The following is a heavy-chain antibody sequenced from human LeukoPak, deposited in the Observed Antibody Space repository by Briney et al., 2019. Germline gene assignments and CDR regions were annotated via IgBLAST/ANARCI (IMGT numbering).Heavy chain of an antibody. D-gene: IGHD3-22*01. J-gene: IGHJ4*02. Sequence: GASLRLSCAASGFTFSSYSMNWVRQAPGKGLEWVSSISSSSSYIYYADSVKGRFTISRDNAKNSLYLQMNSLRAEDTAVYYCARDKTYYYDSSGYYPFDYWGQGTLVTVSS. CDR2: ISSSSSYI. CDR3: ARDKTYYYDSSGYYPFDY. V-gene: IGHV3-21*01. CDR1: GFTFSSYS.